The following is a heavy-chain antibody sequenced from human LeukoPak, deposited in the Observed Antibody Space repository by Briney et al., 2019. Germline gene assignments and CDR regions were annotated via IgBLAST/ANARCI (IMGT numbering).Heavy chain of an antibody. CDR1: GGSISSGSYY. J-gene: IGHJ6*04. CDR3: ARSKRLRLGELSTPVDV. D-gene: IGHD3-16*02. V-gene: IGHV4-61*02. CDR2: IYTSGST. Sequence: KPSETLSLTCTVSGGSISSGSYYWSWIRQPAGKGLEWIGRIYTSGSTNYNPSLKSRVTISVDTSKNQFSLKLSSVTAADTAVYYCARSKRLRLGELSTPVDVWGKGTTVTISS.